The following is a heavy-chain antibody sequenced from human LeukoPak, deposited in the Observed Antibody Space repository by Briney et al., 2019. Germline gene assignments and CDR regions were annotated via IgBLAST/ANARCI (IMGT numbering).Heavy chain of an antibody. D-gene: IGHD2-21*02. J-gene: IGHJ6*03. Sequence: GGSLRLSCTASGFTFGDYAMTWVRQAPGKGLEWVGFIRSQIYGGTTDYAASVKGRFTISRDDSKSIAYLQMNSLKTEDTAVYYCTRGSLLFSYYYYMDVWGKGTMVTISS. V-gene: IGHV3-49*04. CDR2: IRSQIYGGTT. CDR3: TRGSLLFSYYYYMDV. CDR1: GFTFGDYA.